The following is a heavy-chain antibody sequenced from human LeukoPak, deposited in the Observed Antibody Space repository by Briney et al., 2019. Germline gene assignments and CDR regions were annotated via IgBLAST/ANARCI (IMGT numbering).Heavy chain of an antibody. V-gene: IGHV5-51*01. CDR3: AILNPLGYCSGGSCYSDYMDV. CDR1: GYSFTSYW. Sequence: GESLKISCKGSGYSFTSYWIGWVRQMPGNGLEWMGIIYPGDSDTRYSPSFQGQVTISADKSISTAYLQWSSLKASDTAMYYCAILNPLGYCSGGSCYSDYMDVWGKRTTVTVSS. D-gene: IGHD2-15*01. CDR2: IYPGDSDT. J-gene: IGHJ6*03.